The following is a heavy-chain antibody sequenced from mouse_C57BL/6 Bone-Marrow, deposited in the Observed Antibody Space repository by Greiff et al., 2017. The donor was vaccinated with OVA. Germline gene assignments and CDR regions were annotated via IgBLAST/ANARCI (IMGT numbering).Heavy chain of an antibody. Sequence: QVQLQQSGPELVKPGASVKISCKASGYAFSSSWMNWVKQRPGKGLEWIGRIYPGDGDTNYNGKFKGKATLTADKSSSTAYMQLSSLTSEDSAVYFCARRTYYSKSAMDYWGQGTSVTVSS. CDR1: GYAFSSSW. J-gene: IGHJ4*01. V-gene: IGHV1-82*01. CDR3: ARRTYYSKSAMDY. CDR2: IYPGDGDT. D-gene: IGHD2-5*01.